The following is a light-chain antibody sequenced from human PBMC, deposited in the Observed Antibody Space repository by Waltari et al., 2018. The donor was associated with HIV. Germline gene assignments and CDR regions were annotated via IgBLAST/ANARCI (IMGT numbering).Light chain of an antibody. Sequence: SSDLTQSPSLSVSPGQTAKITCSGDVLAKQFAFWYHRKPGQAPLLLIYKDTERPSKSPERFAASTSGTTGTLTSRVRAEDGAEYFCQSADTSGTSVLFGGGTTLTVL. CDR1: VLAKQF. J-gene: IGLJ2*01. CDR2: KDT. CDR3: QSADTSGTSVL. V-gene: IGLV3-25*03.